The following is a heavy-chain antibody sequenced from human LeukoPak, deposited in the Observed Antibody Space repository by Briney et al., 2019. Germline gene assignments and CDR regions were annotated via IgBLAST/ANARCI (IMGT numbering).Heavy chain of an antibody. J-gene: IGHJ6*03. D-gene: IGHD3-22*01. CDR1: GGSISSSSYY. Sequence: SETLSLTCTVSGGSISSSSYYWGWIRQPPGTGLEWIGSIYYSGSTYYNPSLKSRVTISVDTSKNQFSLKLSSVTAADTAVYYCDSSGYSQYYYYYYYTDVWGKGTTVTISS. V-gene: IGHV4-39*01. CDR2: IYYSGST. CDR3: DSSGYSQYYYYYYYTDV.